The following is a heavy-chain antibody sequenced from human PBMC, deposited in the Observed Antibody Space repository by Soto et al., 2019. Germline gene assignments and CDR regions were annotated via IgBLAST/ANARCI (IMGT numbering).Heavy chain of an antibody. V-gene: IGHV3-33*01. CDR3: ARDKTFGGTIGSAFYS. CDR2: IWYDASQK. D-gene: IGHD3-16*01. CDR1: GFTFNNYG. Sequence: QVQVVESGGGVVQPGTSLRLSCAASGFTFNNYGMHWVRQAPGKGLEWVAVIWYDASQKYYADSVKGRFTISRDNSKNTLYLQMSSLRGEDTAVYYCARDKTFGGTIGSAFYSWGQGTLGTVSS. J-gene: IGHJ4*02.